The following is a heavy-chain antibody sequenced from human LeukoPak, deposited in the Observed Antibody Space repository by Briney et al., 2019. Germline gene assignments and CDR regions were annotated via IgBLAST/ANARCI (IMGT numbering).Heavy chain of an antibody. D-gene: IGHD3-10*01. CDR3: AKDLTYYYGLGSSTNAFDI. J-gene: IGHJ3*02. Sequence: PGGSLRLSCAASGFTFSSYAMSWVRQAPGKGLECVSGIRGSGDYTYYPDSVKGRFTISRDNSKNTLYLQMNSLRAEDTALYYCAKDLTYYYGLGSSTNAFDIWGQGTMVTVSS. CDR1: GFTFSSYA. CDR2: IRGSGDYT. V-gene: IGHV3-23*01.